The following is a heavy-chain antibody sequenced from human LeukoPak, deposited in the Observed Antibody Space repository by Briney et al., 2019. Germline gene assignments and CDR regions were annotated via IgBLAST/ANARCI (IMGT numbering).Heavy chain of an antibody. J-gene: IGHJ4*02. CDR2: ISDSGDRT. Sequence: GGSLRLSCAASGFTFSTYAMSWVRQAPGKGLEWVSGISDSGDRTDHADSVKGRFTISRDNSKNTLYLQMNSLRAEDTAVYYCARGPLTRYYCGSGSIDYWGQGTLVTVSS. V-gene: IGHV3-23*01. CDR1: GFTFSTYA. CDR3: ARGPLTRYYCGSGSIDY. D-gene: IGHD3-10*01.